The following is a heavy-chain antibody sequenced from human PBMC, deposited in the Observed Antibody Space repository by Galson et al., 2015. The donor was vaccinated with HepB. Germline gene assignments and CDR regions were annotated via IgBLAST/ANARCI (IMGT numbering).Heavy chain of an antibody. D-gene: IGHD1-26*01. V-gene: IGHV3-30-3*01. CDR2: ISYDGNNK. CDR1: GFTFSSFA. J-gene: IGHJ4*02. Sequence: SLRLSCAASGFTFSSFAMHWVRQAPGKGLEWVALISYDGNNKYYADSVKGRFTISRDNSKNTLYLEMNSLRAEDTAVYYCARERAVSGLGGIYFFDYWGQGTLVTVSS. CDR3: ARERAVSGLGGIYFFDY.